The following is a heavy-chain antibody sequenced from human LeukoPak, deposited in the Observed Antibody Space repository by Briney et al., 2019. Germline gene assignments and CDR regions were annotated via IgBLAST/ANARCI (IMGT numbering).Heavy chain of an antibody. CDR2: ISSSSSYR. V-gene: IGHV3-21*03. CDR1: GFTFSSYS. J-gene: IGHJ4*02. CDR3: SRAGTWLYFDY. Sequence: GGSLRLSCAASGFTFSSYSMNWVRQAPGKGLEWVSCISSSSSYRYYPDSVNGLFTISTHNAKNSLNLQMNSLRAEGTAVYDGSRAGTWLYFDYWGEGTLVTVFS. D-gene: IGHD6-13*01.